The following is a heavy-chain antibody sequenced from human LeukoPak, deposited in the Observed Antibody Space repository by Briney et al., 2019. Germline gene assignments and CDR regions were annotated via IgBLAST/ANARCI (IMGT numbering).Heavy chain of an antibody. J-gene: IGHJ4*02. D-gene: IGHD3-9*01. Sequence: SETLSLTCTVSGGSISSSSYYWGWIRQPPGKGLEWIGSIYYSGSTYYNPSLKSRVTISVDTSKNQFSLKLSSVTAADTAVYYCARGAYYDILTGKYNWNDFDYWGQGTLVTVSS. CDR2: IYYSGST. CDR1: GGSISSSSYY. CDR3: ARGAYYDILTGKYNWNDFDY. V-gene: IGHV4-39*07.